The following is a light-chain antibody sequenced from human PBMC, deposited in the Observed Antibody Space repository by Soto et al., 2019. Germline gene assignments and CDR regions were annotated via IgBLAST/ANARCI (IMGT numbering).Light chain of an antibody. CDR1: QGISSY. J-gene: IGKJ2*01. CDR2: AAS. Sequence: DIQLTQSPSFLSASVGDRVTITCRASQGISSYLAWYQQKPWKAPKLLIYAASTLQSGVPSRFSGSGSGTEFTLTISSLQPEDVATYYCQQLNSYPMYTFGQGTKLEIK. CDR3: QQLNSYPMYT. V-gene: IGKV1-9*01.